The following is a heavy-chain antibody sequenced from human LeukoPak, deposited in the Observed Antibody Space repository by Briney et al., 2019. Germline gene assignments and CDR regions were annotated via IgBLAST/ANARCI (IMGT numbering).Heavy chain of an antibody. Sequence: PGGSLRLSCAASGFTFSSYAMSWVRQAPGKGLEWVSAISGSGGSTYYADSVKGRFTISRDNSKNTLYLQMNSLRAEDTAVYYCAKDGLLWFGELTRLDYWGQGTLVTVSS. CDR2: ISGSGGST. D-gene: IGHD3-10*01. CDR1: GFTFSSYA. CDR3: AKDGLLWFGELTRLDY. J-gene: IGHJ4*02. V-gene: IGHV3-23*01.